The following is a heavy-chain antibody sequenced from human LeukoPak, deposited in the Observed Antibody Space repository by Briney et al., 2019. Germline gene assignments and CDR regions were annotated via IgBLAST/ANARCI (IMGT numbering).Heavy chain of an antibody. CDR1: GGSFSGYY. Sequence: PSETLSLTCAVYGGSFSGYYWSWIRQPPGKGLEWIGYIYYSGSTNYNPSLKSRVTISVDTSKNQFSLKLSSVTAANTAVYYCARGARKQQNWFDPWGQGTLVTVSS. V-gene: IGHV4-59*01. CDR3: ARGARKQQNWFDP. J-gene: IGHJ5*02. CDR2: IYYSGST. D-gene: IGHD1/OR15-1a*01.